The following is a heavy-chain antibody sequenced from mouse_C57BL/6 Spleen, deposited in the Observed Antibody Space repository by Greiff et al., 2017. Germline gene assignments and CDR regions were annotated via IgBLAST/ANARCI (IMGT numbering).Heavy chain of an antibody. J-gene: IGHJ3*01. CDR2: IWWDDDK. Sequence: QVQLKESGPGILQPSQTLSLTCSFSGFSLSTFGMGVGWIRQPSGKGLEWLAHIWWDDDKYYNPALKSRLTISKDTSKNQVFLKIAHVDTADTATDYCARSDGSGLAWFAYWGQGTLVTVSA. V-gene: IGHV8-8*01. CDR1: GFSLSTFGMG. CDR3: ARSDGSGLAWFAY. D-gene: IGHD1-1*01.